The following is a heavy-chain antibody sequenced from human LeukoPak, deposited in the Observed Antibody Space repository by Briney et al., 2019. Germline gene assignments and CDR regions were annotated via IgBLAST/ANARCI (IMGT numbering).Heavy chain of an antibody. J-gene: IGHJ6*02. CDR2: IYYSGST. V-gene: IGHV4-31*03. D-gene: IGHD3-10*01. CDR1: GGSISSGGYY. Sequence: SQTLSLTCTVSGGSISSGGYYWSWIRQHPGTGLEWIGYIYYSGSTYYNPSLKSRVTMSVDTSKNQFSLKLSSVTAADTAVYYCARAMVRGSMDVWGQGTTVTVSS. CDR3: ARAMVRGSMDV.